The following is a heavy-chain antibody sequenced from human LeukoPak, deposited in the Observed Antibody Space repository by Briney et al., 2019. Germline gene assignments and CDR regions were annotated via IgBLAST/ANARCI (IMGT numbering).Heavy chain of an antibody. J-gene: IGHJ4*02. Sequence: ASVKVSCKASGYTFTSYYMHWVRQAPGQGLEWMGIINPSGGSTSYAQKFQGRVTMTRDTSTSTVYMELSSLRSEDTAVYYCARTFVASSIAVAGDDYWGQGTLVTVSS. V-gene: IGHV1-46*01. CDR3: ARTFVASSIAVAGDDY. D-gene: IGHD6-19*01. CDR1: GYTFTSYY. CDR2: INPSGGST.